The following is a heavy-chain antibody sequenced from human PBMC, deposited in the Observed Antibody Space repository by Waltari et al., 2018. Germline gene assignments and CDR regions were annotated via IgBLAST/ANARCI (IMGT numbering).Heavy chain of an antibody. V-gene: IGHV3-23*03. Sequence: EVQLLESGGGLVQPGGSLRLSCAASGFTFSSYAMSWVRKAPGKGLEWVSVIYSGGSTYYADSVKGRFTISRDNSKNTLYLQMNSLRAEDTAVYYCAKDGRGTWFGELAISYFDYWGQGTLVTVSS. CDR2: IYSGGST. CDR3: AKDGRGTWFGELAISYFDY. CDR1: GFTFSSYA. J-gene: IGHJ4*02. D-gene: IGHD3-10*01.